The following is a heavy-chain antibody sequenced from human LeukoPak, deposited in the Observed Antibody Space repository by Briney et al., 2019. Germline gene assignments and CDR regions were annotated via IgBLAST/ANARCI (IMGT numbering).Heavy chain of an antibody. V-gene: IGHV3-33*01. CDR2: IWYDGSNK. D-gene: IGHD3-3*01. Sequence: GGSLGLSCAASGFTFSSYGMHWVRQAPGKGLEWVAVIWYDGSNKYYADSVKGRFTISRDNSKNTLYLQMNSLRAEDTAVYYCARDLSLRSYDFWSGYYTAGHNYYYYGMDVWGQGTTVTVSS. CDR1: GFTFSSYG. J-gene: IGHJ6*02. CDR3: ARDLSLRSYDFWSGYYTAGHNYYYYGMDV.